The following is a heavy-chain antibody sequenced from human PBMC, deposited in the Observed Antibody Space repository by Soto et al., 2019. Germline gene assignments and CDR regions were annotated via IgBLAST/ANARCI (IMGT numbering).Heavy chain of an antibody. J-gene: IGHJ4*02. CDR3: AREEYEYSRGSPLTD. Sequence: QVQLQASGPGLVKPSQTLSLTCTVSGYSISSGGYYWSWIRQHPGKGLEWIGYIYSSGSTYDNPSLKSRLSISVDTSKNQFSLKLSAVTAADTAVYFCAREEYEYSRGSPLTDWGQGVLVTVSS. D-gene: IGHD3-16*01. V-gene: IGHV4-31*03. CDR2: IYSSGST. CDR1: GYSISSGGYY.